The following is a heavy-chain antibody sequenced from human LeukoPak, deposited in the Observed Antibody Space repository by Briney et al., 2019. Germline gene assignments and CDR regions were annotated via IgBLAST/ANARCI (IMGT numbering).Heavy chain of an antibody. Sequence: SETLSLTCTVSGVSSSSYYWTWIRQPPGRGLEWIGCVHYTGSTKYNPSLQSRVTVSLDTSKSQFSLRLTSVTAADTAVYYCAIRASGYCSGGSCRDYWGQGTLVTVSS. D-gene: IGHD2-15*01. J-gene: IGHJ4*02. CDR3: AIRASGYCSGGSCRDY. V-gene: IGHV4-59*01. CDR2: VHYTGST. CDR1: GVSSSSYY.